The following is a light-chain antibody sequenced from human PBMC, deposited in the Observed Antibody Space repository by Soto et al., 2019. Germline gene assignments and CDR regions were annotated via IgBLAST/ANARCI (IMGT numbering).Light chain of an antibody. CDR1: QSVGSTS. J-gene: IGKJ1*01. CDR2: DAS. Sequence: EIVLTQSPGTLSLSPGERATLSCRASQSVGSTSLAWYQHKPGPAPRLLIYDASSGATGIPDSISGGGSGAVITLTISRLADEDFAVYYCQHYSNPRTFGQGTKVEI. CDR3: QHYSNPRT. V-gene: IGKV3-20*01.